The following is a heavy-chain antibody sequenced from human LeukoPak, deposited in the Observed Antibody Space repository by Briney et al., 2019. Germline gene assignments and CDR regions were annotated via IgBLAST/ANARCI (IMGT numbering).Heavy chain of an antibody. CDR3: ARAVTSTEGY. D-gene: IGHD4-17*01. CDR2: INDGGSGK. V-gene: IGHV3-7*03. J-gene: IGHJ4*02. Sequence: GSLRLSCAASGFVFSNYWMTWVRQAPGKGLEWVASINDGGSGKYYVDSVKGRFTISRDNAQKSLYLEMHSLRAEDTAAYYCARAVTSTEGYWGQGTLVTVSS. CDR1: GFVFSNYW.